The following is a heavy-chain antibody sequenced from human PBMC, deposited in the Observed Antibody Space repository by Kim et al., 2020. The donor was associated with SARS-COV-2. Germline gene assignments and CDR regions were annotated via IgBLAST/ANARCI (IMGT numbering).Heavy chain of an antibody. D-gene: IGHD6-13*01. CDR2: INPGGSA. CDR1: GGSFSGYY. Sequence: SETLSLTCAVYGGSFSGYYWSWIRQPPGKGLEWIGEINPGGSANYNPSLKSRVTISVDTSKNQFSLKLSSVTAADTALYYCARGDAGYSISWYVYWGQGT. V-gene: IGHV4-34*01. J-gene: IGHJ4*02. CDR3: ARGDAGYSISWYVY.